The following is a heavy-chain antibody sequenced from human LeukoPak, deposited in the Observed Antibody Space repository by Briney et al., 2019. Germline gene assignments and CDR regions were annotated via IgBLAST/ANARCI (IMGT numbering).Heavy chain of an antibody. CDR2: INHSGST. Sequence: PSETLSLTCTVSGYSISSGYYWGWIRQPPGKGLEWIGEINHSGSTNYNPSLKSRVTISVDTSKNQFSLKLSSVTAADTAVYYCARIGMTTVTTFGLDYWGQGTLVTVSS. D-gene: IGHD4-17*01. V-gene: IGHV4-38-2*02. J-gene: IGHJ4*02. CDR1: GYSISSGYY. CDR3: ARIGMTTVTTFGLDY.